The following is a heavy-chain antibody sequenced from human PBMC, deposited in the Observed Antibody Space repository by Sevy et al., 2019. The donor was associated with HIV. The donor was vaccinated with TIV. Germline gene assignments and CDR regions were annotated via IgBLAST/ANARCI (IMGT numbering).Heavy chain of an antibody. Sequence: GGSLRLSCAASGFTFSSYEMNWVRQAPGKGLEWVSYISSSGSTIYYADSVKGRFTISRDNAKNSLYLQMNSLRAEDTAVYCCARDRYYDSSGFGYFYYYGMDVWGQGTTVTVSS. CDR1: GFTFSSYE. V-gene: IGHV3-48*03. D-gene: IGHD3-22*01. J-gene: IGHJ6*02. CDR2: ISSSGSTI. CDR3: ARDRYYDSSGFGYFYYYGMDV.